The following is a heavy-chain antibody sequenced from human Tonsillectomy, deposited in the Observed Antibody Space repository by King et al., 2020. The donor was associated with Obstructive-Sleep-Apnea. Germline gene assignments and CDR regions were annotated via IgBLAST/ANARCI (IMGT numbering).Heavy chain of an antibody. V-gene: IGHV3-48*01. CDR1: GFSFNTFS. CDR3: ARDAAWSLDV. J-gene: IGHJ3*01. Sequence: VQLVESGGGLAQAGGSLTLSCAASGFSFNTFSMNWFRQAPGKGLEWISYIGGRGDTIYYADSVKGRFTTARDNAKNSLYLQMDGLRAEDTAVYYCARDAAWSLDVWGQGTRVTVSS. D-gene: IGHD3-3*01. CDR2: IGGRGDTI.